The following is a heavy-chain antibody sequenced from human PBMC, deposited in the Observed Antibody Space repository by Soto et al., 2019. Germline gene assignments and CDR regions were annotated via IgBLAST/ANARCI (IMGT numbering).Heavy chain of an antibody. CDR3: AVVGSTGNWFDP. D-gene: IGHD2-15*01. J-gene: IGHJ5*02. Sequence: PSETLSLTCTVADRSISSSDFYWGWLRQTPGKGVESIGSMYYSGTTYYNPSLKSRVTTSVDTSKNQFTLRLISVTAADTAVYYCAVVGSTGNWFDPWGEGALVTVSS. CDR2: MYYSGTT. CDR1: DRSISSSDFY. V-gene: IGHV4-39*01.